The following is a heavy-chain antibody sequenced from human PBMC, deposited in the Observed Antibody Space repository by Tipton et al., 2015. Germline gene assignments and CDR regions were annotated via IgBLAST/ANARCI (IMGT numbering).Heavy chain of an antibody. J-gene: IGHJ4*02. CDR3: ARARGRHGGLFDS. Sequence: TLSLTCAVSAYSISTDYYWVWIRQPPGQELEWIGYIQYSGSTNYNPSLKSRVTISVDTSKTQFSLKMSSVTASDTAVYYCARARGRHGGLFDSWGQGILVTVSS. D-gene: IGHD4-23*01. CDR1: AYSISTDYY. V-gene: IGHV4-38-2*01. CDR2: IQYSGST.